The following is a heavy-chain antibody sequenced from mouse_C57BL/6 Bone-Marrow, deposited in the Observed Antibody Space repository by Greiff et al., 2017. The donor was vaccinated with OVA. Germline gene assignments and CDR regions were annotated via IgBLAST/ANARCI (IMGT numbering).Heavy chain of an antibody. V-gene: IGHV1-26*01. J-gene: IGHJ4*01. Sequence: VQLQQSGPELVKPGASVKISCKASGYTFTDYYMNWVKQSHGKSLEWIGDINPNNGGTSYNQKFKGKATLTVDKSSSTAYMELRSLTSEDSAVYYCARPRWLPYAMDYWGQGTSVTVSS. D-gene: IGHD2-3*01. CDR2: INPNNGGT. CDR1: GYTFTDYY. CDR3: ARPRWLPYAMDY.